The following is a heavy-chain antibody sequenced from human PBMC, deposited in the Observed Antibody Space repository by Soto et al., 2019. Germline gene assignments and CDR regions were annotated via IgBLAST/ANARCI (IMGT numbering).Heavy chain of an antibody. CDR2: ISYDGSNK. CDR1: GFTFSSYA. V-gene: IGHV3-30-3*01. Sequence: QVQLVESGGGVVQPGRSLRLSCAASGFTFSSYAMHWVRQAPGKGLEWVAVISYDGSNKYYADSVKGRFTISRDNSKNTLYLQMNSLRAEDTAVYYCARVYCSGGSCWNAFDIWGQGTMDTVSS. D-gene: IGHD2-15*01. CDR3: ARVYCSGGSCWNAFDI. J-gene: IGHJ3*02.